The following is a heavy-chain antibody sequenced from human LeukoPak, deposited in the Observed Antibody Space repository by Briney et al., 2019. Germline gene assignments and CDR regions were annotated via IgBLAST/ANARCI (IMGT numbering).Heavy chain of an antibody. Sequence: GGSLRLSCSASGFTFSSYAMHWVRQALGKGLEYVSAISSNGATTYYADSVKGRFTISRDNSKNTLYFQMSSLRPEDTAVYYCVKIVMAGGYFDYWGQGTLVTVSS. V-gene: IGHV3-64*05. J-gene: IGHJ4*02. CDR3: VKIVMAGGYFDY. CDR1: GFTFSSYA. D-gene: IGHD3-16*01. CDR2: ISSNGATT.